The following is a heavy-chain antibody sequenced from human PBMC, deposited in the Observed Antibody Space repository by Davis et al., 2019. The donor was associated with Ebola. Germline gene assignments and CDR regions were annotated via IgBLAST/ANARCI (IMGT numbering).Heavy chain of an antibody. CDR3: ARDRLIGPRVDT. J-gene: IGHJ5*02. CDR1: GFSLSTSGMC. V-gene: IGHV4-39*02. D-gene: IGHD3/OR15-3a*01. Sequence: SGPTLVKPTQTLTLTCTFSGFSLSTSGMCVSWIRQPPGKGLEWIGSIYYSGSTYYSPSLKSRVVISIDTSKNQFSLELTSVTAADTAMYYCARDRLIGPRVDTWGQGILVAVSS. CDR2: IYYSGST.